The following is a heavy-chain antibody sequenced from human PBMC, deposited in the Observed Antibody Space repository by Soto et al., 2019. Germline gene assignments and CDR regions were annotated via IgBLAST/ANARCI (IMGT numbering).Heavy chain of an antibody. Sequence: ASVKVSCKASGGTFSSYAISWVRQAPGQGLEWMGGIIPIFGTANYAQKFQGRVTITADESTSTAYMELSSLRSEDTAVYYCASLSYDFWSGYFLGYFDYWGQGTLVTVSS. CDR2: IIPIFGTA. J-gene: IGHJ4*02. CDR1: GGTFSSYA. V-gene: IGHV1-69*13. D-gene: IGHD3-3*01. CDR3: ASLSYDFWSGYFLGYFDY.